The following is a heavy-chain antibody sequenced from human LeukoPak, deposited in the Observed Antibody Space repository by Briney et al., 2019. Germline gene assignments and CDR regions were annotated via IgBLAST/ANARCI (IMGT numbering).Heavy chain of an antibody. D-gene: IGHD2-2*02. CDR3: AKEPYCSSTSCYTAFTWFDP. Sequence: GGSLRLSCAASGFTFSDYYMSCIRQAPGKGLEWVSYISPSGTTIYYADSVKGRFTISRDNSKNTLYLQMNSLRAEDTAVYYCAKEPYCSSTSCYTAFTWFDPWGQGTLVTVSS. J-gene: IGHJ5*02. V-gene: IGHV3-11*04. CDR2: ISPSGTTI. CDR1: GFTFSDYY.